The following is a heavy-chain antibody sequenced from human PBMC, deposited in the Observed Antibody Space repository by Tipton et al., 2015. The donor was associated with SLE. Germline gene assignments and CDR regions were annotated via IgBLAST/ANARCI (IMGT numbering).Heavy chain of an antibody. J-gene: IGHJ4*02. V-gene: IGHV3-15*01. D-gene: IGHD7-27*01. CDR1: GFTFSNAW. CDR2: IKSKTDGGTT. CDR3: ASLQTGDGRTD. Sequence: PLRLSCAASGFTFSNAWMSWVRQAPGKGLEWVGRIKSKTDGGTTDYAAPVKGKFTISRDDSKNTLYLQMNSLRAEDTAVYYCASLQTGDGRTDWGQGALVAVSS.